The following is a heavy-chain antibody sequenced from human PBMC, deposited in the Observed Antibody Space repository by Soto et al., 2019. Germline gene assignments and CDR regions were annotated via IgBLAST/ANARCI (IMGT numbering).Heavy chain of an antibody. CDR2: ISSNGGST. CDR1: GFTFSSYA. D-gene: IGHD3-9*01. V-gene: IGHV3-64D*08. CDR3: VKENTYDILTGYYKGPFDY. Sequence: GGSLRLSCSASGFTFSSYAMHWVRQAPGKGLEYVSAISSNGGSTYYADSVKGRFTISRDNSKNTLYLQMSSLRAEDTAVYYCVKENTYDILTGYYKGPFDYWGQGTLVTVSS. J-gene: IGHJ4*02.